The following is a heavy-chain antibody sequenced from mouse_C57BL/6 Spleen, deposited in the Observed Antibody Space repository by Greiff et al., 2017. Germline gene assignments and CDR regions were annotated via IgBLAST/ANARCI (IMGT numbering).Heavy chain of an antibody. V-gene: IGHV1-18*01. CDR2: INPNNGGT. CDR3: ASVGIQRCIAY. J-gene: IGHJ3*01. Sequence: EVQLQQPGPELVKPGASVKIPCKASGYTFTDYNMDWVKQSPGKSLAWIGDINPNNGGTNYNQKFKGKAPLTVDKSYSTAYMELRSLTSEDTAVYYCASVGIQRCIAYWGQGTLVTVSA. D-gene: IGHD4-1*01. CDR1: GYTFTDYN.